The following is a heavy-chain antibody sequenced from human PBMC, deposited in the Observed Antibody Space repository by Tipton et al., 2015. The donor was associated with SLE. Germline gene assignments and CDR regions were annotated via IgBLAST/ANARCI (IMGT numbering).Heavy chain of an antibody. CDR2: IYNGGGT. J-gene: IGHJ1*01. Sequence: SLRLSCAASGFSVSDYYMSWVRQTPGKGLEWVSAIYNGGGTDYADSVKGRFTISGDSSKDTLYLQMNSLRVEDTAVYYCAKDWGTGDVYYFQHWGQGTLVTVSS. V-gene: IGHV3-53*05. D-gene: IGHD2-8*02. CDR3: AKDWGTGDVYYFQH. CDR1: GFSVSDYY.